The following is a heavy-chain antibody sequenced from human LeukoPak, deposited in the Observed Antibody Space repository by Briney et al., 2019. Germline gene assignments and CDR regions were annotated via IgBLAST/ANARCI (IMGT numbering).Heavy chain of an antibody. V-gene: IGHV3-7*01. D-gene: IGHD2-15*01. CDR1: GFTFSSFW. CDR2: IKQDGSEK. J-gene: IGHJ4*02. Sequence: PGGSLRLSCAASGFTFSSFWMRWVRQAPGKGLELVANIKQDGSEKYYVDSVQGRFTISRDNAKNSLYLQMNSLRAEDTAVYYCTRVHGGYPFDSWGQGTLVTVSS. CDR3: TRVHGGYPFDS.